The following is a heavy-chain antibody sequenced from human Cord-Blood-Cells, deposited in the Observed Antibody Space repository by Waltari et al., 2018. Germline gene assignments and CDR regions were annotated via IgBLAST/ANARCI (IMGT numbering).Heavy chain of an antibody. CDR1: GFTFSSYG. Sequence: QVQLVESGGGVVQPGRSLRLSCAASGFTFSSYGMHWVRQAPGKGLEWVAVISYDGSNKYYADSVKGRFTISRDNSKNTLYLQMNSLRAEDTAVYYCAKWVEAARVFDYWGQGTLVTVSS. CDR3: AKWVEAARVFDY. J-gene: IGHJ4*02. D-gene: IGHD6-6*01. CDR2: ISYDGSNK. V-gene: IGHV3-30*18.